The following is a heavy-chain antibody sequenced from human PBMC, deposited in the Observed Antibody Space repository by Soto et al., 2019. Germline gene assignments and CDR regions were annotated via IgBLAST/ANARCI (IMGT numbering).Heavy chain of an antibody. V-gene: IGHV4-39*01. J-gene: IGHJ4*02. CDR3: GKVLVGATGHTDSDS. Sequence: SETLSLTCTVSGGSIYRSGYYWGWIRQPPGRGLEWIGNIDYNGVTYSNPSLKSRVTISRDTSKNQFSLKLTSVTAADTALYYCGKVLVGATGHTDSDSWGPGTLVTVS. CDR1: GGSIYRSGYY. CDR2: IDYNGVT. D-gene: IGHD2-15*01.